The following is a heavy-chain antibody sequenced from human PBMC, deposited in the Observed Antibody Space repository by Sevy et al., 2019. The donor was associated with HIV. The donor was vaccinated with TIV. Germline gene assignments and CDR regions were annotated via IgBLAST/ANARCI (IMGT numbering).Heavy chain of an antibody. J-gene: IGHJ4*02. CDR1: GESFSGFY. CDR3: ARGQWEHPY. Sequence: SETLSLTCAVYGESFSGFYWSWIRQPPGKGLEWIGDIIPAGITNYNPSLKSRVTISIDTSTNQFSLKMNSVTAADTAVYYCARGQWEHPYWGQGTQVTVSS. V-gene: IGHV4-34*01. D-gene: IGHD1-26*01. CDR2: IIPAGIT.